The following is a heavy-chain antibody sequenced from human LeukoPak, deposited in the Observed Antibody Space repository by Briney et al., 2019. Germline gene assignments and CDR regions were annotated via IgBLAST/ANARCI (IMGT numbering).Heavy chain of an antibody. V-gene: IGHV3-7*05. CDR3: ARDYYYESSGSVY. CDR2: IKQDGSEK. J-gene: IGHJ4*02. D-gene: IGHD3-22*01. Sequence: GGSLRLSGAASGFTFSSYWMSWVRQAPGKGLEWVANIKQDGSEKYYVDSVKGRFTISRDNAKNSLYLQMNSLRAEDTAVYYCARDYYYESSGSVYWGQGTLVTVSS. CDR1: GFTFSSYW.